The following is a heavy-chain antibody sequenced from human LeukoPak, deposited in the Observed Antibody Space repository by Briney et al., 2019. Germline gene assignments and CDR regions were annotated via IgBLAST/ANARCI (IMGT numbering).Heavy chain of an antibody. CDR3: ARDFFHGHCSGLTCFLLDS. Sequence: ASVKVSCKASGYTFTRYGITWVRQAPGQGREWRGWISAYNGNTNYAQKFQGRLTVTTDTSNNTAYMELRNLRPDDTAVYYCARDFFHGHCSGLTCFLLDSWGQGSLVTVSS. D-gene: IGHD2-15*01. V-gene: IGHV1-18*01. J-gene: IGHJ4*02. CDR1: GYTFTRYG. CDR2: ISAYNGNT.